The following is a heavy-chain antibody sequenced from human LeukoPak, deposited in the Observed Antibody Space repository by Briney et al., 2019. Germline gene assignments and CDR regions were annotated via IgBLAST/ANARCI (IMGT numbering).Heavy chain of an antibody. J-gene: IGHJ4*02. CDR3: AHGSGSDLNFDY. Sequence: KPSETLSLTCAVSGGSISSGGYSWSWIRQPPGKGLEWIGYIYHSGSTYYNPSLKSRVTISVDRSKNQFSLKLSSVTAADTAVYYCAHGSGSDLNFDYWGQGTLVTVSS. CDR1: GGSISSGGYS. V-gene: IGHV4-30-2*01. D-gene: IGHD3-10*01. CDR2: IYHSGST.